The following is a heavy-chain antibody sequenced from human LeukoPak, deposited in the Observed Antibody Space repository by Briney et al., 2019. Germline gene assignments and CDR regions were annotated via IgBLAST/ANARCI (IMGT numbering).Heavy chain of an antibody. CDR1: GFTFDNYA. Sequence: PGGSLRLSCAASGFTFDNYATHWVRLAPGKGLEWVSLISGDGSDTNYEDSVKGRFTISRDNSENSLYLQMNSLGTEDTALYYCAKSDPNWRYSDYWGQGTLVTVSS. J-gene: IGHJ4*02. CDR3: AKSDPNWRYSDY. D-gene: IGHD7-27*01. CDR2: ISGDGSDT. V-gene: IGHV3-43*02.